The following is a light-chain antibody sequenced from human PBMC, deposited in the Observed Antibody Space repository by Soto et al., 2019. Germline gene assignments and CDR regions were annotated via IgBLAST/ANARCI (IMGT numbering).Light chain of an antibody. V-gene: IGLV4-69*01. Sequence: QLVLTQSPSASASLGSSVKRTCTLSSGHSSYAIALHQQQPEKGPRYLMKVDSDGSHTRGDAIPDRFSGSSAGAERYLTISSLQSEDEADYYCQTWGTGIHVVFGGGTQGTVL. CDR2: VDSDGSH. CDR3: QTWGTGIHVV. CDR1: SGHSSYA. J-gene: IGLJ2*01.